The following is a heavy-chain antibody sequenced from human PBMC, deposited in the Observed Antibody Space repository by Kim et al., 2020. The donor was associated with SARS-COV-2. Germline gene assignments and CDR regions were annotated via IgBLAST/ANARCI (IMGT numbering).Heavy chain of an antibody. J-gene: IGHJ6*02. CDR3: ARPYILTGYYYYGMDV. D-gene: IGHD3-9*01. V-gene: IGHV1-69*01. Sequence: KFQGRVKITADESTSTAYMELSSLRSEDTAVYYCARPYILTGYYYYGMDVWGQGTTVTVSS.